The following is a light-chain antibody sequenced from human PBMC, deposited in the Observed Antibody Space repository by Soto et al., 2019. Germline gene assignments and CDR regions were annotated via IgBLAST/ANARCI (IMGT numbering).Light chain of an antibody. J-gene: IGKJ4*01. CDR2: DAV. V-gene: IGKV3-11*01. CDR1: QTVPNY. Sequence: ESVLTQSPATLSLSPGERATLSCRASQTVPNYLAWYQQKPGQVPRLLIYDAVGRATGIPDRFSGSVYGTDFTLTINSLEPEDFAVYYCQQRIGRLTFGGGTRVDLK. CDR3: QQRIGRLT.